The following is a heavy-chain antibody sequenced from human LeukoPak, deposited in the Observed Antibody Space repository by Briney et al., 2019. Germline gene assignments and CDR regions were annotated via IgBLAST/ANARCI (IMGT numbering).Heavy chain of an antibody. J-gene: IGHJ6*03. CDR3: GKGRAQYYYYYYYMDV. CDR2: IIPIFGTA. CDR1: GGTFSSYA. V-gene: IGHV1-69*01. Sequence: SVKVSCKASGGTFSSYAISWVRQAPGQGLEWMGGIIPIFGTANYAQKFQGRVTITADESTSTAYMELSSLRSEDTAVYYGGKGRAQYYYYYYYMDVWGKGTTVTVSS. D-gene: IGHD1-26*01.